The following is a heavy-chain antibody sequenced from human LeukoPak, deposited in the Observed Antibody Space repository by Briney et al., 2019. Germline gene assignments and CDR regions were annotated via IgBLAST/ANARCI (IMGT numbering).Heavy chain of an antibody. V-gene: IGHV3-21*01. CDR1: GFTFSSYS. D-gene: IGHD3-22*01. CDR3: ARGPLGYDSSGYYYVPLYFDY. Sequence: PGGSLRLSCAASGFTFSSYSMNWVRQAPGKGLEWVSSISSSSSYIYYADSVKGRFTISRDNAKNSLYLQMNSLRAEDTAVYHCARGPLGYDSSGYYYVPLYFDYWGQGTLVTVSS. CDR2: ISSSSSYI. J-gene: IGHJ4*02.